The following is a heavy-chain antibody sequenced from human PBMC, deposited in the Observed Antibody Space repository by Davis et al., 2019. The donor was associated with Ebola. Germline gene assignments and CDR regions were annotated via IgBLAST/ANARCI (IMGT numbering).Heavy chain of an antibody. V-gene: IGHV4-61*08. CDR1: GGSISSGGYY. Sequence: MPGGSLRLSCTVSGGSISSGGYYWSWIRQHPGKGLEWIGYIYYSGSTNYNPSLKSRVTISVDTSKNQFFLKLSSVTAADTAMYYCARWAGSSGDLRAFDIWGQGTMVTVSS. J-gene: IGHJ3*02. CDR3: ARWAGSSGDLRAFDI. D-gene: IGHD6-19*01. CDR2: IYYSGST.